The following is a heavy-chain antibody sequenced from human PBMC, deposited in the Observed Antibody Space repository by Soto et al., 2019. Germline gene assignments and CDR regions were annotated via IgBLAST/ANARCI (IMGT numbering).Heavy chain of an antibody. J-gene: IGHJ3*02. CDR2: ISSNGGST. D-gene: IGHD3-22*01. Sequence: GGSLRLSCAASGFTFSSYAMHWVRQAPGKGLEYVSAISSNGGSTYYANSVKGRFTISRDNSKNTLYLQMGSLRAEDMAVYYCARVGSYYDSSGYPLTFDIWGQGTMVTVSS. CDR1: GFTFSSYA. CDR3: ARVGSYYDSSGYPLTFDI. V-gene: IGHV3-64*01.